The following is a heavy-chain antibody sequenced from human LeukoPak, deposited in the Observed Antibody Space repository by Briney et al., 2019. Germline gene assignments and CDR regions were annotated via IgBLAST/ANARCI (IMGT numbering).Heavy chain of an antibody. V-gene: IGHV1-69*04. CDR1: GGTFSIYA. CDR3: AGGGGVDILTGFQY. CDR2: IIPILGIA. Sequence: SVTVSCTASGGTFSIYAISWVRQAPGQGLEWMGRIIPILGIANYAQKFQGRVTITADQSTSTAYMELRRLRSEDTAVYYWAGGGGVDILTGFQYWGEGTLVTVAS. J-gene: IGHJ4*02. D-gene: IGHD3-9*01.